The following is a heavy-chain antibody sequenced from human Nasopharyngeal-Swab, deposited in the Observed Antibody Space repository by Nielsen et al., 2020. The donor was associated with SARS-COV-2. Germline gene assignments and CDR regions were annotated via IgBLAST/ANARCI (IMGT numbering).Heavy chain of an antibody. CDR2: VVYSGRT. Sequence: SETLSLTCTLSGGSVSSDIYSWSCIRQPPGKGLEWLGYVVYSGRTNYNPSLKSRVTISVETSKDQFSLKLNSVTAADTAMYFCARTTTTTPFDSWGQGTLVAVSS. CDR3: ARTTTTTPFDS. J-gene: IGHJ4*02. D-gene: IGHD1-26*01. V-gene: IGHV4-61*01. CDR1: GGSVSSDIYS.